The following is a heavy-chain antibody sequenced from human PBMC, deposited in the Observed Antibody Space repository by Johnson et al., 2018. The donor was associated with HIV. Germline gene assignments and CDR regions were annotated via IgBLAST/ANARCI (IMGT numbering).Heavy chain of an antibody. D-gene: IGHD6-19*01. J-gene: IGHJ3*02. CDR2: ITGSGGST. Sequence: VQLVESGGGLVQPGGSLRLSCAASGFTFSSYAMHWVRQAPGKGLEWVSIITGSGGSTYYADSVKGRFTISRDNSENTLYLQMNSLRAEDTAVYYCAKDEQWLNDAFDIWCQGTMVTVSS. CDR1: GFTFSSYA. V-gene: IGHV3-23*04. CDR3: AKDEQWLNDAFDI.